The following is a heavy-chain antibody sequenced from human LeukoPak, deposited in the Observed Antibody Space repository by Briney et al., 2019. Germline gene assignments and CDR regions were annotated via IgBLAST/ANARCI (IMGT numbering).Heavy chain of an antibody. CDR3: VRGFIGRSSLPFDY. CDR2: ISSNGDNT. CDR1: GFPFNTYA. D-gene: IGHD1-26*01. V-gene: IGHV3-64*04. J-gene: IGHJ4*02. Sequence: PGGSLRLSCSASGFPFNTYAIHWVRQAPGKGLEYVAGISSNGDNTDFADSAKGRFTISRDNSKSTLFLQMNSLRPEDTAVYYCVRGFIGRSSLPFDYWGQGTLVTVSS.